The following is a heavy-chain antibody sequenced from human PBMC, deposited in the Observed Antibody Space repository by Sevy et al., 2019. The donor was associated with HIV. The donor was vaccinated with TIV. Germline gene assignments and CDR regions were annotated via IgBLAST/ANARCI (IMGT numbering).Heavy chain of an antibody. CDR2: IWYDGTNK. CDR1: GFTFSNYG. V-gene: IGHV3-33*08. CDR3: ASEGIAVAGAGLFDY. D-gene: IGHD6-19*01. J-gene: IGHJ4*02. Sequence: GGSLRLSCAASGFTFSNYGMHWVRQAPGKGLEWVAIIWYDGTNKYYADSVKGRFTISRDNSKNTLYLQMNSLRAEDTAVYCCASEGIAVAGAGLFDYWGQGTLVTVSS.